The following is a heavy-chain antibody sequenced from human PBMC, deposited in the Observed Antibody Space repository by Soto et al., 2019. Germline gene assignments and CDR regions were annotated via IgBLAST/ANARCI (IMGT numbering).Heavy chain of an antibody. D-gene: IGHD4-17*01. Sequence: EVHLLESGGTLIQPGGSLRLSCAASGFDFSTYAMTWVRQAPGKGLEWVSGITYSGDTTSYADSVKGRFTISRDNLKNTVYLQLTSLIPDDTAMYYCANDWPGTSSVTSDYWRQGTLVTVSS. CDR2: ITYSGDTT. V-gene: IGHV3-23*01. CDR1: GFDFSTYA. J-gene: IGHJ4*02. CDR3: ANDWPGTSSVTSDY.